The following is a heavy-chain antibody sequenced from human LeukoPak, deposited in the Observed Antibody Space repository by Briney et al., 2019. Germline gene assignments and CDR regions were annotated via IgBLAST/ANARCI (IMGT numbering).Heavy chain of an antibody. CDR3: AKDPSRPLAVAGYYFDY. Sequence: GGSLRLSCAASGFTFSSYSMNWVRQAPGKGLEWVSSISSSSSYIYYADSVKGRFTISRDNAKNSLYLQMNSLRAEDTAVYYCAKDPSRPLAVAGYYFDYWGQGTLVTVSS. CDR2: ISSSSSYI. V-gene: IGHV3-21*04. CDR1: GFTFSSYS. D-gene: IGHD6-19*01. J-gene: IGHJ4*02.